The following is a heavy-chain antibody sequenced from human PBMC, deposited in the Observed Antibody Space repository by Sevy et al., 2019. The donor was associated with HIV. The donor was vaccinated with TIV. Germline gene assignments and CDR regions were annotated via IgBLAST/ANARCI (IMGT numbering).Heavy chain of an antibody. Sequence: GGSLRLSCAASGFTFSSYSMNWVRQAPGKGLEWVSYIESSSSTIYDADSVKGRFTISRDNARNSLYRQMNSLRAEDTAVYYCTRDLTGVRGVIRFDYWGHGALVTVSS. CDR3: TRDLTGVRGVIRFDY. J-gene: IGHJ4*01. D-gene: IGHD3-10*01. V-gene: IGHV3-48*01. CDR1: GFTFSSYS. CDR2: IESSSSTI.